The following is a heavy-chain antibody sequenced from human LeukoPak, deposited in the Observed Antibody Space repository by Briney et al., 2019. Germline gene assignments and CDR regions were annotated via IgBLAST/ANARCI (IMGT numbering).Heavy chain of an antibody. CDR2: IYYSGST. CDR1: GGSISSCY. J-gene: IGHJ3*02. V-gene: IGHV4-59*01. D-gene: IGHD3-9*01. Sequence: SETLSLTCTVSGGSISSCYWSWIRQPPGKGLGWIGYIYYSGSTNYNPSLKSRVTISVDTSKNQFSLKLSSVTAADTAVYYCAGVLRYFDWLLRGSDDAFDIWGQGTMVTVSS. CDR3: AGVLRYFDWLLRGSDDAFDI.